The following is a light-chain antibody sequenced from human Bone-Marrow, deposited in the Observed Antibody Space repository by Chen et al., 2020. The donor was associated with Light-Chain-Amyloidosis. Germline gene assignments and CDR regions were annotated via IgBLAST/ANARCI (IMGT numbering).Light chain of an antibody. CDR2: GNT. Sequence: QSVLTQPPSVSGAPGQRVTISCTGSSSNIGAGYDVHWNQQLPGTAPKLLIFGNTNRPSGAPDRISAPKAGTSAYLAITGLQAEDGADYYCQSYDSSLSGSVVFGGGTKLTVL. V-gene: IGLV1-40*01. J-gene: IGLJ2*01. CDR3: QSYDSSLSGSVV. CDR1: SSNIGAGYD.